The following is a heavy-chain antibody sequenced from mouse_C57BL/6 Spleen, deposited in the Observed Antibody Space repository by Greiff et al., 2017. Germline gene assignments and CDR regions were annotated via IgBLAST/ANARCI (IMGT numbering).Heavy chain of an antibody. V-gene: IGHV1-81*01. CDR3: ARSGDDPQGTMDD. CDR1: GYTFTSYG. J-gene: IGHJ4*01. CDR2: IYPRSGNT. D-gene: IGHD3-1*01. Sequence: QVQLQQSGAELARPGASVKLSCKASGYTFTSYGISWVKQRTGQGLEWIGEIYPRSGNTYYNEKFKGKATLTADKSSRTAYMELSSLTSADSAVDFCARSGDDPQGTMDDWGQGTTVTVTS.